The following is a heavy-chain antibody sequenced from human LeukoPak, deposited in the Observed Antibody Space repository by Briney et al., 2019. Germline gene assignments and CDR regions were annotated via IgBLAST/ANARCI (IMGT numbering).Heavy chain of an antibody. V-gene: IGHV3-74*01. CDR2: INSDGSST. J-gene: IGHJ6*03. D-gene: IGHD2-15*01. CDR3: ARGGFCSGGSCPVDYYYYMDV. CDR1: GFTFSSYE. Sequence: GGSLRLSCAASGFTFSSYEMNWVRQAPGKGLVWVSRINSDGSSTSYAASVKGRFTISRDNAKNTLYLQLNSLRAEDTAVYYCARGGFCSGGSCPVDYYYYMDVWGKGTTVTVSS.